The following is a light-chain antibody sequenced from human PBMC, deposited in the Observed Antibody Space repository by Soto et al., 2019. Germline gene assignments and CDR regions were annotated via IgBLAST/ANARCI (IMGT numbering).Light chain of an antibody. CDR1: NIGSKS. CDR3: QVGDSSSDHAV. V-gene: IGLV3-21*04. CDR2: YDS. J-gene: IGLJ7*01. Sequence: SYELTRPPSVSVAPGKTARITCGGNNIGSKSVHWYQQKPGQAPVLVIYYDSDRPSGIPERFSGSNSGNTATLTISRVEAGDEADYYCQVGDSSSDHAVFGGGTQLTVL.